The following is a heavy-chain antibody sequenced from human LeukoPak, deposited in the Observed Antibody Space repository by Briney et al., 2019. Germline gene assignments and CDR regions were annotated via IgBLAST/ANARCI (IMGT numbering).Heavy chain of an antibody. Sequence: GGSLRLSCAASGFTFSSYWMHWVRQAPGKGLVWVSRINTDGSSTTYADSVKGRFTISRDNAKNTLYLQMNSLSAEDTAVYYCAGVSKSATTGTVLDYWGQGTLVTVSS. J-gene: IGHJ4*02. CDR3: AGVSKSATTGTVLDY. CDR2: INTDGSST. D-gene: IGHD6-13*01. V-gene: IGHV3-74*01. CDR1: GFTFSSYW.